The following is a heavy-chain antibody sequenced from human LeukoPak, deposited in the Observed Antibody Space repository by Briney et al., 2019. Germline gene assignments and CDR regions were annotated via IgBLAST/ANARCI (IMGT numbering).Heavy chain of an antibody. V-gene: IGHV2-70*11. CDR2: IDWDDDK. D-gene: IGHD4/OR15-4a*01. J-gene: IGHJ4*02. Sequence: SGPALLKPTQTLALTCTFSGFSLTTSGTCVSWIRQPPGKALEWLARIDWDDDKYYSSSLQSRLTISKDTSKNQVVLTMTNMDPVDTATYYCARMRPGDYGGVDPYYLLDYWGQGTLVTVSS. CDR3: ARMRPGDYGGVDPYYLLDY. CDR1: GFSLTTSGTC.